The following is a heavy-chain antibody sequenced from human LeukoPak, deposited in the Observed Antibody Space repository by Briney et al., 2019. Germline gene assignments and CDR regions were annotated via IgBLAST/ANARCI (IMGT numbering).Heavy chain of an antibody. Sequence: GGSLRLSCAASGFTFDDYAMHWVRQAPGKGLEWASGISWNSGSIGYADSVKGRFTISRDNAKNSLYLQMNSLRAEDTALYYCAKDRGSSWYLGWFDPWGQGTLVTVSS. V-gene: IGHV3-9*01. CDR3: AKDRGSSWYLGWFDP. J-gene: IGHJ5*02. D-gene: IGHD6-13*01. CDR1: GFTFDDYA. CDR2: ISWNSGSI.